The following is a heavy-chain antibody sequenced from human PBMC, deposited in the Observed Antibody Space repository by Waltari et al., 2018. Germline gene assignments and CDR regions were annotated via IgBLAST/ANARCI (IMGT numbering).Heavy chain of an antibody. J-gene: IGHJ6*02. D-gene: IGHD6-13*01. V-gene: IGHV2-70*15. Sequence: QVTLRESGPALVKPTQTLTLTCTFSGFSLSTSGMCVSWIRQPPGKALEWLARIAWDDDKYYSTSLKTRLTISKDTSKNQVVLTMTNMDPVDTATYDCARIRTLGGQLVGMDVWGQGTTVTVSS. CDR1: GFSLSTSGMC. CDR2: IAWDDDK. CDR3: ARIRTLGGQLVGMDV.